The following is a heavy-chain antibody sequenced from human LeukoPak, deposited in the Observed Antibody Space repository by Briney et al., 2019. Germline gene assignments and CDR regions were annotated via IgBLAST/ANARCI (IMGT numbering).Heavy chain of an antibody. Sequence: ASVKVSCKASGYTFTSYGISWVRQAPGQGLEWMGWISAYNGNTNYAQKLQGRVTMTTDTSTSTAYMELRSLRSDDTAVYYCARDGDYDILTGFYYYHGMDVWGQGTTVTVSS. J-gene: IGHJ6*02. CDR3: ARDGDYDILTGFYYYHGMDV. CDR2: ISAYNGNT. V-gene: IGHV1-18*01. CDR1: GYTFTSYG. D-gene: IGHD3-9*01.